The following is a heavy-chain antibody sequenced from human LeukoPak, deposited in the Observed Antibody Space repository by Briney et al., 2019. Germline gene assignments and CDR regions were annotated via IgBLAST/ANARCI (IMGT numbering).Heavy chain of an antibody. Sequence: SETLSLTCTVSGGSISSYYWSWIRQPPGKGLEWIGYIYYSGSTNYNPSLKSRVTISVDTSKNQFSLKLSSVTAADTAVYYCASALSDYGDYSFYYYIDVWGKGATVTVSS. D-gene: IGHD4-17*01. J-gene: IGHJ6*03. CDR2: IYYSGST. CDR3: ASALSDYGDYSFYYYIDV. V-gene: IGHV4-59*08. CDR1: GGSISSYY.